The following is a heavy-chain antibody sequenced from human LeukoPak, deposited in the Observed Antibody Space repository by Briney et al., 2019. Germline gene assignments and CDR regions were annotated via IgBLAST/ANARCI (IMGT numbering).Heavy chain of an antibody. V-gene: IGHV5-51*01. CDR1: GYSFTSYW. J-gene: IGHJ6*02. CDR2: IYPGDSDT. CDR3: ARAAVSQQLAPLGMDV. Sequence: GESLKISCKGSGYSFTSYWIGWVRQMPGKGLEWMGIIYPGDSDTRYSPSFQGQVTISADKSISTAYLQWSSLKASDTAVYYCARAAVSQQLAPLGMDVWGQGTTVTVSS. D-gene: IGHD6-13*01.